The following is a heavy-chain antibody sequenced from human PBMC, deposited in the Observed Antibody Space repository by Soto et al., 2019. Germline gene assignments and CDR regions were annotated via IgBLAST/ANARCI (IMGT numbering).Heavy chain of an antibody. V-gene: IGHV3-11*01. D-gene: IGHD2-21*01. CDR2: ISSSGSTI. CDR3: ARDWSAYDAFDI. Sequence: LRLSCAASGFTFSDYYMSWIRQAPGKGLEWVSYISSSGSTIYYADSVKGRFTIPRDNAKNSLYLQMNSLRAEDTAVYYCARDWSAYDAFDIWGQGTMVTVSS. J-gene: IGHJ3*02. CDR1: GFTFSDYY.